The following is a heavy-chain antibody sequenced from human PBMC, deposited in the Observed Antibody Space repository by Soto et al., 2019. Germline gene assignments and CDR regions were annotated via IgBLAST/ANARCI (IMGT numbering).Heavy chain of an antibody. D-gene: IGHD3-22*01. Sequence: PSETLSLTCTVSGVSFSGYYWIWIRQPPGKGLEWTGVIHPSGSTNYNPSLENRVTMSVDTSNNQFSLKFSSVIAADTAMYSCTRGLDYDKRGDWGQGTLVTVSS. CDR1: GVSFSGYY. CDR2: IHPSGST. J-gene: IGHJ4*02. CDR3: TRGLDYDKRGD. V-gene: IGHV4-34*01.